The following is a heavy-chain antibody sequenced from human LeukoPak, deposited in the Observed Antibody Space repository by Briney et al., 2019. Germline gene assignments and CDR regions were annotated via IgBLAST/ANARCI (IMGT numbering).Heavy chain of an antibody. D-gene: IGHD2-2*01. V-gene: IGHV3-7*01. CDR1: GFXFSSYW. J-gene: IGHJ4*02. Sequence: GGSLRLSCVASGFXFSSYWISWVRQAPGKGLEWMANIKQDGGEKYYVDSVKGRFTISRDNAKNSLYLQMNSLRAEDTAVYYCAREKIVVPAASGPQFDYWGQGTLVTVSS. CDR3: AREKIVVPAASGPQFDY. CDR2: IKQDGGEK.